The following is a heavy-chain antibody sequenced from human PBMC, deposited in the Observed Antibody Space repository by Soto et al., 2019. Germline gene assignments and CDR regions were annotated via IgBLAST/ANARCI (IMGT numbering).Heavy chain of an antibody. CDR3: VIDSDNTAAAQLSSDY. Sequence: WGSLRLSCATSAFTIRSNYMSWVRQAPGKGLEWVSVISSGGSTYYADSVKGRFTISRDTSKNTLYLQMNSLRAEDTAVYYCVIDSDNTAAAQLSSDYWGHGTLFTDSS. V-gene: IGHV3-53*01. CDR2: ISSGGST. CDR1: AFTIRSNY. D-gene: IGHD6-13*01. J-gene: IGHJ4*01.